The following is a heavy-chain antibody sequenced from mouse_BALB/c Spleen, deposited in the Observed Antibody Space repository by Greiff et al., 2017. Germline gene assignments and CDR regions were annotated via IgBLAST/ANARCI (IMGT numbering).Heavy chain of an antibody. J-gene: IGHJ3*01. Sequence: QVQLKESGAELVKPGASVKLSCKASGYTFTSYWMHWVKQRPGQGLEWIGEINPSNGRTNYNEKFKSKATLTVDKSSSTAYMQLSSLTSEDSAVYYCARNYGSRPWFAYWGQGTLVTVSA. CDR2: INPSNGRT. V-gene: IGHV1S81*02. D-gene: IGHD1-1*01. CDR3: ARNYGSRPWFAY. CDR1: GYTFTSYW.